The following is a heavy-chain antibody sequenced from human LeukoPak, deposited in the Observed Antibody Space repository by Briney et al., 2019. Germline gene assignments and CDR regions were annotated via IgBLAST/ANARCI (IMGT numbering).Heavy chain of an antibody. CDR3: ARRGNSWPYYFDD. D-gene: IGHD6-13*01. CDR1: GYSISSGYY. CDR2: IYHSGST. Sequence: KASETLSLTCAGSGYSISSGYYWGWIRQPLGKGLEWIASIYHSGSTYYNPSLKSRITISVDTSKNQFSLKLTSVTAADTAVYYCARRGNSWPYYFDDWGQGTLVTVSS. V-gene: IGHV4-38-2*01. J-gene: IGHJ4*02.